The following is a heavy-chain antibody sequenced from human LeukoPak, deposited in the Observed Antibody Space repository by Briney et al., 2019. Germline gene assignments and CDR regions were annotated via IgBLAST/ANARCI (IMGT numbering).Heavy chain of an antibody. V-gene: IGHV3-33*01. CDR3: ARGSGDYGGNWDY. CDR1: GFTFSSYG. Sequence: GGSLRLSCAASGFTFSSYGMHWVRQAPGKGLEWVAVIWYDGSNKYYADSVKGRFTISRDNSKNTLYLRMNSLRAEDTAVYYCARGSGDYGGNWDYWGQGTLVTVSS. D-gene: IGHD4-23*01. CDR2: IWYDGSNK. J-gene: IGHJ4*02.